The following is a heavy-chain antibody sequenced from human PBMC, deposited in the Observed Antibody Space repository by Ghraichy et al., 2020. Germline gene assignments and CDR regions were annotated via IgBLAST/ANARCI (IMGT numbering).Heavy chain of an antibody. D-gene: IGHD1-26*01. J-gene: IGHJ4*02. Sequence: SETLSLTCTVSGGSISSGGYYWSWIRQHPGKGLEWIGYIYYSGSTYYNPSLKSRVTISVDTSKNHFSLKLSSVTAADTAVYYCARERSYFFDYWGQGTLVTVSS. V-gene: IGHV4-31*03. CDR2: IYYSGST. CDR3: ARERSYFFDY. CDR1: GGSISSGGYY.